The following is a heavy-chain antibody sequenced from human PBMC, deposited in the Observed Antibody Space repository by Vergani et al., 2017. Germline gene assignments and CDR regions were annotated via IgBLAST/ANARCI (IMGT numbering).Heavy chain of an antibody. CDR1: GGSISSGGYY. CDR2: IYYSGST. Sequence: QVQLQESGPGLVKPSQTLSLTCTVSGGSISSGGYYWSWIRQHPGKGLEWIGYIYYSGSTSYNPSLKSRVTISVDTSKNQFYLKLSSVTAADTAVYYCARVPPPYGSGSYPYDAFDIWGQGTMVTVSS. CDR3: ARVPPPYGSGSYPYDAFDI. J-gene: IGHJ3*02. V-gene: IGHV4-31*03. D-gene: IGHD3-10*01.